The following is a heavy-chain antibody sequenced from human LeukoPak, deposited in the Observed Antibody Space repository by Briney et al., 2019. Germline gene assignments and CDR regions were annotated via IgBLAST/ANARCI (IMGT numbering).Heavy chain of an antibody. D-gene: IGHD3-10*02. Sequence: PSETLSLTCTVSGGSISSYYWSWIRQPPGKGLEWIGYIYYSGSTNYNPSLKSRVTISVDTSKNQFSLKLSSVTAADTAVYYCARHIRAMFRFPFDYWGQGTLVTVSS. CDR3: ARHIRAMFRFPFDY. V-gene: IGHV4-59*08. CDR1: GGSISSYY. J-gene: IGHJ4*02. CDR2: IYYSGST.